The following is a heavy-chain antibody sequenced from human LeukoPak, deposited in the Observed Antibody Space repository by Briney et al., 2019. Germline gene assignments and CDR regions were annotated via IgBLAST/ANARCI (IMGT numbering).Heavy chain of an antibody. CDR2: IYYSGST. CDR1: GGSISSNY. D-gene: IGHD6-6*01. J-gene: IGHJ6*04. V-gene: IGHV4-59*01. CDR3: ARDLSSSSSMDV. Sequence: KPSETLSLTCTVSGGSISSNYWNWIRQPPGKGLEWIAHIYYSGSTNHNPSLKSRVTISVDTSKNQFSLKLSSVTAADTAVYYCARDLSSSSSMDVWGKGTTVTVSS.